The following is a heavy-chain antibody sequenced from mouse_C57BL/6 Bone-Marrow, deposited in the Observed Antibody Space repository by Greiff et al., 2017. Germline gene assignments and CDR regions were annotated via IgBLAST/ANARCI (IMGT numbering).Heavy chain of an antibody. V-gene: IGHV3-6*01. CDR1: GYSITSGYY. D-gene: IGHD1-1*01. J-gene: IGHJ2*01. CDR2: ISYDGSN. CDR3: AKGLTTVVATDY. Sequence: EVQLQESGPGLVKPSQSLSLTCSVTGYSITSGYYRNWIRQFPGNKLEGMGYISYDGSNNYNPSLKNRISITRDTSKNQFFLKLNSVTTEDTATYYCAKGLTTVVATDYWGQGTTLTVSS.